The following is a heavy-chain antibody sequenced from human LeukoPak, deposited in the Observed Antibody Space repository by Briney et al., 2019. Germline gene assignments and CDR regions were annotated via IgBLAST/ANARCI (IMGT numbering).Heavy chain of an antibody. CDR2: ISSRGSTI. D-gene: IGHD6-19*01. CDR3: ARVYSSGWSY. J-gene: IGHJ4*02. CDR1: GFIFSAYE. Sequence: PGGSLRLSCAASGFIFSAYEMNWVRQAPGKGLEWVSYISSRGSTIYYADSVKGRFTISRDNAKKSLYLQMNSLRAEDTAVYYCARVYSSGWSYWGQGTLVTVSS. V-gene: IGHV3-48*03.